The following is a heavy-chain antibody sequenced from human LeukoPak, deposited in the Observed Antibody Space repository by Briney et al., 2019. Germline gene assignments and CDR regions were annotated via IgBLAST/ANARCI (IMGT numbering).Heavy chain of an antibody. CDR1: GFTFSSYS. V-gene: IGHV3-33*06. J-gene: IGHJ6*03. Sequence: PGRSLRLSCAASGFTFSSYSMHWVRQAPGKGLEWVAVIWYDGSNKYYADSVKGRFTISRDNSKNTLYLQMNSLRAEDTAVYYCAKGAYQLPGGYYYYMDVWGKGTTVTVSS. CDR2: IWYDGSNK. D-gene: IGHD2-2*01. CDR3: AKGAYQLPGGYYYYMDV.